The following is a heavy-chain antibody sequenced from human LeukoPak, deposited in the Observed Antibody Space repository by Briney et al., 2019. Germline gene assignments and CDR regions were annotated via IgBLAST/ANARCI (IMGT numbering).Heavy chain of an antibody. D-gene: IGHD2-15*01. CDR1: GFTFSSYS. V-gene: IGHV3-21*01. J-gene: IGHJ4*02. Sequence: PGGSLRLSCAASGFTFSSYSMNWVRQAPGKGLEWVSSISSSSSYIYYADSVKGRFTISRDNAKNSLYLQMNSLRAEDTAVYYCAREEVYCSGDSCYSDFDYWGQGTLVTVSS. CDR2: ISSSSSYI. CDR3: AREEVYCSGDSCYSDFDY.